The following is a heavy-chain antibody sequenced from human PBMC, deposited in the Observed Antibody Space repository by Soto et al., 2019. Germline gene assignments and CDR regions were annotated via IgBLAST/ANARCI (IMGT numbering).Heavy chain of an antibody. J-gene: IGHJ6*03. CDR3: ASHFVVVPAAIDYYRDV. Sequence: ASVKVSCKASGGTFSSYTISWVRQAPGQGLEWMGRIIPILGIANYAQKFQGRVTITADKSTSTAYMELSSLRSEDTAVYYCASHFVVVPAAIDYYRDVWGKGTTVTVSS. CDR1: GGTFSSYT. CDR2: IIPILGIA. D-gene: IGHD2-2*01. V-gene: IGHV1-69*02.